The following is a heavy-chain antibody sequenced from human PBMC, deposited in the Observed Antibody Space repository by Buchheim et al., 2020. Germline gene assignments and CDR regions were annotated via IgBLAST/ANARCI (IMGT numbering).Heavy chain of an antibody. CDR2: ISYDGSNK. V-gene: IGHV3-30-3*01. CDR3: ARIAVAGTDFDY. CDR1: GFTFSSYA. D-gene: IGHD6-19*01. J-gene: IGHJ4*02. Sequence: QVQLVESGGGVVQPGRSLRLSCAASGFTFSSYAMHWVRQAPGKGLEWVAVISYDGSNKYYADSVKGRFTISRDNSKNPLYLQMNSLRAEDTAVYYCARIAVAGTDFDYWGQGTL.